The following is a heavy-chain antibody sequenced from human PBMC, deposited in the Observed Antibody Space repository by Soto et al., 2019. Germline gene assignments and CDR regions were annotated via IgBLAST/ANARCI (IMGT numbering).Heavy chain of an antibody. CDR1: GFTFTSYA. D-gene: IGHD1-26*01. CDR3: AREYYSSTTWIDY. V-gene: IGHV1-18*04. J-gene: IGHJ4*02. CDR2: VHPYEGTT. Sequence: SVKVSCKTSGFTFTSYAFSWVRQAPGQGLEWLAWVHPYEGTTKVAHQFRDRITLTTDASAATVFMELTRLTSDDTAVYFCAREYYSSTTWIDYWGQGTLVTSPQ.